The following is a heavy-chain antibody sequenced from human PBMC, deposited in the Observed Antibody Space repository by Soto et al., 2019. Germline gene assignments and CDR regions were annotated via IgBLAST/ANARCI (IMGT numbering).Heavy chain of an antibody. D-gene: IGHD2-2*01. Sequence: QVQLVQSGAEVKKPGSSVKVSCKASGGTFSSYAIIWVRQAPGQGLEWMGGIIPIFGTANYAQKFQGRVTITADESTSTAYMELSSLRSEDTAVYYCARDSEGIVVVPAAPYGMDVWGQGTTVTVSS. V-gene: IGHV1-69*01. J-gene: IGHJ6*02. CDR2: IIPIFGTA. CDR1: GGTFSSYA. CDR3: ARDSEGIVVVPAAPYGMDV.